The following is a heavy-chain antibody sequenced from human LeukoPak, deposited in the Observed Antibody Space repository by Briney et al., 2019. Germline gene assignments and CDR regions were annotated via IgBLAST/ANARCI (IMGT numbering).Heavy chain of an antibody. D-gene: IGHD3-9*01. V-gene: IGHV4-59*01. CDR3: ARDHYDVLTGYYNGMGV. Sequence: SETLSLTCTVSGGSISNYYWSWIRQPPGKGLEWIGYIYYSGNTNYNPSLKSRVTISVDTSKKQFSLKLSSVTAADTAVYYCARDHYDVLTGYYNGMGVWGQGTTVTVSS. J-gene: IGHJ6*02. CDR2: IYYSGNT. CDR1: GGSISNYY.